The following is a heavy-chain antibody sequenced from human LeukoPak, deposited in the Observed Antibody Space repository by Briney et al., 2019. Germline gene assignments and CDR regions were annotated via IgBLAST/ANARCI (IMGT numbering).Heavy chain of an antibody. D-gene: IGHD4-11*01. Sequence: GGALRLSCSASGFTFSSYWMHWVRQAPGKGPVWVSRINVDGSSTTYADSVKGRFTISRDNAKNTLYLQMNSLRDEDTAVYYCAREPNYSHYFMDVWGKGTTVTVSS. J-gene: IGHJ6*03. CDR1: GFTFSSYW. V-gene: IGHV3-74*01. CDR2: INVDGSST. CDR3: AREPNYSHYFMDV.